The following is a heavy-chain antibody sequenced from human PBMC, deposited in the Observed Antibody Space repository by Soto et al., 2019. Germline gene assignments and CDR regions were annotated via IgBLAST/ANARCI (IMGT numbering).Heavy chain of an antibody. CDR1: GGSIISYY. D-gene: IGHD3-16*01. Sequence: PSETLSLTCSVSGGSIISYYWSWVRQAPGKGLEWIGYFSNSGSTNYNPSLKNRVSISADTSKNQFSLELTSVTAADTAMYLCTRSPHNDPKVYYHGMDVWGQGTTVTVSS. CDR3: TRSPHNDPKVYYHGMDV. V-gene: IGHV4-59*01. J-gene: IGHJ6*02. CDR2: FSNSGST.